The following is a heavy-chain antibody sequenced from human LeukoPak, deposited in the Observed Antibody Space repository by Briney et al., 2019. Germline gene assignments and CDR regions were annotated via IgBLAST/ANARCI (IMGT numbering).Heavy chain of an antibody. J-gene: IGHJ3*02. Sequence: GGSLRLSCTASGFTVSNNYMSWVRQAPGKGLEWVSVIYSGGTTFYADSLKGRFTISRDNSQNTLYLQMSSLRAEDTAVYYCARAARISMIVVENDVFDIWGQGTVVTVSS. CDR2: IYSGGTT. D-gene: IGHD3-22*01. CDR3: ARAARISMIVVENDVFDI. CDR1: GFTVSNNY. V-gene: IGHV3-66*01.